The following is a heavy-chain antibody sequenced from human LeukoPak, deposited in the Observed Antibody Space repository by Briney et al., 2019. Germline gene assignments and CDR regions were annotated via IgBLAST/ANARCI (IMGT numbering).Heavy chain of an antibody. CDR1: GFTVSDNY. V-gene: IGHV3-66*01. CDR2: IYSGANA. J-gene: IGHJ4*02. Sequence: GGSLRLSCAASGFTVSDNYMTWVRQAPGKGLEWVSVIYSGANAYYADSVKGGFTISRDNFENTLYLQMNSLRAEDTAVYYCARVPYYDLWSGPGYFDYWGQGTLVTVSA. D-gene: IGHD3-3*01. CDR3: ARVPYYDLWSGPGYFDY.